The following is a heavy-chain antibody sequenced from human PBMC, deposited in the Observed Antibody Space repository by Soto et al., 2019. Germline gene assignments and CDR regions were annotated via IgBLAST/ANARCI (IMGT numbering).Heavy chain of an antibody. D-gene: IGHD2-15*01. Sequence: QVPLVQSGAEVKKPGASVKVSCKASGYTFTSYGISWVRQAPGQGLEWMGWISAYNGNTNYAQKLQGRVTMTTDTSTSTAYMELRSLRSDDTAVYYCARGKGSGYCSGGSCYPVYYYYGMDVWGQGTTVTVSS. CDR1: GYTFTSYG. CDR3: ARGKGSGYCSGGSCYPVYYYYGMDV. CDR2: ISAYNGNT. V-gene: IGHV1-18*04. J-gene: IGHJ6*02.